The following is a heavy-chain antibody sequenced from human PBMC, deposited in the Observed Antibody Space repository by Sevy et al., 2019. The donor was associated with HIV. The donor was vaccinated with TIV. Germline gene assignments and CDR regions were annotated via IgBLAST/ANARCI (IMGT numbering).Heavy chain of an antibody. CDR3: VSLDYYDSSGSHPGYFDY. V-gene: IGHV3-30*04. J-gene: IGHJ4*02. CDR2: ISDDGSHK. Sequence: GGSLRLSCAASGFRFSDYDIHWVRQAPGKGLEWVAVISDDGSHKDYADSVKGRFTISRDNSKNTRYVQMNSLRAEDTAVYYCVSLDYYDSSGSHPGYFDYWGQRTLVTVSS. D-gene: IGHD3-22*01. CDR1: GFRFSDYD.